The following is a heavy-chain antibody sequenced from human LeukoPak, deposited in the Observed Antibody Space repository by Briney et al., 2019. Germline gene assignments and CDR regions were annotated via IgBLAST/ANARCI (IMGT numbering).Heavy chain of an antibody. CDR1: GGSFSGYY. Sequence: SETLSLTCAVYGGSFSGYYWSWIRQPPGKGLEWLGEINHSGSTNYNPSLKSRVTISVDTSKNQFSLKLSSVTAADTAVYYCARNTVTTRSVSWFDPWGQGTLVTVSS. CDR3: ARNTVTTRSVSWFDP. J-gene: IGHJ5*02. V-gene: IGHV4-34*01. D-gene: IGHD4-11*01. CDR2: INHSGST.